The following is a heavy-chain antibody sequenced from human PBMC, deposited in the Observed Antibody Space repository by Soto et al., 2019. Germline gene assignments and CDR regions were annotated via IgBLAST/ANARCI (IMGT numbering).Heavy chain of an antibody. CDR2: IYYSGST. D-gene: IGHD2-15*01. Sequence: QVQLQESGPGLVKPSETLSLTCTVSGGSISSYYWSWIRQPPGKGLEWIGYIYYSGSTNYNPSLKSRVTISVDTSKNQCSLKLSSVTAADTAVYYCARAQEDENYWYFDLWGRGTLVTVSS. CDR3: ARAQEDENYWYFDL. V-gene: IGHV4-59*01. CDR1: GGSISSYY. J-gene: IGHJ2*01.